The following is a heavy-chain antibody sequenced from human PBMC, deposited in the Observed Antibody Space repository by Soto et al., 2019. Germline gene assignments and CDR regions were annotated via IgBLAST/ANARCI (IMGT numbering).Heavy chain of an antibody. J-gene: IGHJ4*02. D-gene: IGHD1-7*01. CDR2: INTGDGDT. Sequence: ASVKVSCKASGYTFTTYALHWVRQAPGQRLEWMGWINTGDGDTKYSQKLQGRVTITTDTSTSTVYMELRSLRSDDTAVYYCARVRTGTLDYWGQGTLVTVSS. V-gene: IGHV1-3*04. CDR1: GYTFTTYA. CDR3: ARVRTGTLDY.